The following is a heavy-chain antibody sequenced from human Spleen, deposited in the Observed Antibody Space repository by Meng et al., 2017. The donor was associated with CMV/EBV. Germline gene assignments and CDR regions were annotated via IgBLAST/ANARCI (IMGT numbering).Heavy chain of an antibody. Sequence: GESLKISCAVSGFSLSDYWMSWVRQAPGKGLEWVANIRQDGGVKYYVDSAKGRFTISRDNAKNSLFLQMSNLRAEDTAVFYCVRHTRRSPGDYWGQGTVVTVSS. CDR2: IRQDGGVK. CDR3: VRHTRRSPGDY. CDR1: GFSLSDYW. D-gene: IGHD6-6*01. J-gene: IGHJ4*02. V-gene: IGHV3-7*01.